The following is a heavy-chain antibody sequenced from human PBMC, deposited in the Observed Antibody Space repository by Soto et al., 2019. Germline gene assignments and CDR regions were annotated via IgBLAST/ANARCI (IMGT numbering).Heavy chain of an antibody. CDR1: GFTFLTHT. CDR2: ISPTGTFI. CDR3: ASDLLGAFDV. V-gene: IGHV3-21*01. D-gene: IGHD3-10*01. Sequence: GGSLRLSCAGTGFTFLTHTMNWVRQAPGKGLEWVSSISPTGTFIYYTDSVKGRFTIFRDNAKNSLSLQMISLRAEDMAVYYCASDLLGAFDVWGQGTMVTVSS. J-gene: IGHJ3*01.